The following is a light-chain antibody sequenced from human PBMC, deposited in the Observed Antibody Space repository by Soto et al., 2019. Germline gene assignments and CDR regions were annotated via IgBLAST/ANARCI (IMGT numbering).Light chain of an antibody. CDR2: RAS. J-gene: IGKJ1*01. CDR3: QQYNVSPWT. V-gene: IGKV1-5*03. Sequence: DIQMTQSSSTLSASVGDRVTITCRASQSIGSWLAWYQQKPGKAPKLLIYRASSLESEVPSRFSGSESGTEFTLIINSLQPDDFATYYCQQYNVSPWTFGQGTKVEIK. CDR1: QSIGSW.